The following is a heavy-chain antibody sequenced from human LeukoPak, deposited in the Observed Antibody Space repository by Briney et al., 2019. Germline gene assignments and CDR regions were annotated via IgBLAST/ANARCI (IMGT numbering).Heavy chain of an antibody. D-gene: IGHD2-15*01. CDR2: IYYSGST. Sequence: SETLSLTCTVSGGSISSSSYYWGWIRQPPGKGLEWIGSIYYSGSTYYNPSLKSRVTISVDTSKNQFSLKLSSVTAADTALYYCARAVVTATHDAFDIWGQGTMVTVSS. J-gene: IGHJ3*02. CDR1: GGSISSSSYY. V-gene: IGHV4-39*07. CDR3: ARAVVTATHDAFDI.